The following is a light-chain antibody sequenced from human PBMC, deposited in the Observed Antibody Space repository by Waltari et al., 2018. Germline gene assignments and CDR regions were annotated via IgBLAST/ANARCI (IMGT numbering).Light chain of an antibody. J-gene: IGLJ2*01. CDR3: QAWDSSTVV. V-gene: IGLV3-1*01. Sequence: SYELTQPPSVSPGQTASITCSGDKLGDKYACWDQQKPGQSPVLVLYQDSKRPSGIPERFSGSNSGNTATLTLSWTQGLYEAAYSFQAWDSSTVVFGGWTTLPVL. CDR2: QDS. CDR1: KLGDKY.